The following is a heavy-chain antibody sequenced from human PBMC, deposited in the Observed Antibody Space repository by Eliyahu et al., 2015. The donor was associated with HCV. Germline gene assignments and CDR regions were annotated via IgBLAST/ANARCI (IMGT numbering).Heavy chain of an antibody. D-gene: IGHD3-10*01. J-gene: IGHJ4*02. CDR3: ARGRYYYGSGSYLYYFDY. CDR2: ISSSSSYI. CDR1: GFTFXSYS. Sequence: EVQLVESGGGLVKPGGSLRLXCAASGFTFXSYSXXWVRQAXGKGLEWVSSISSSSSYIYYADSVKGRFTISRDNAKNSLYLQMNSLRAEDTAVYYCARGRYYYGSGSYLYYFDYWGQGTLVTVSS. V-gene: IGHV3-21*01.